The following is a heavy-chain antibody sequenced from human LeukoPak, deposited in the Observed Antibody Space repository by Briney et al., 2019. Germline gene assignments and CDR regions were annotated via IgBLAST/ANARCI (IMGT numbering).Heavy chain of an antibody. CDR2: INPNSGGT. V-gene: IGHV1-2*02. CDR3: ATVRVPWFDP. CDR1: GYTFTGYY. D-gene: IGHD1-1*01. J-gene: IGHJ5*02. Sequence: ASVKVSYKASGYTFTGYYMHWVRQAPGQGLEWMGWINPNSGGTNYAQKFQGRVTMTRDTSISTAYMELSSLRSEDTAVYYCATVRVPWFDPWGQGTLVTVSS.